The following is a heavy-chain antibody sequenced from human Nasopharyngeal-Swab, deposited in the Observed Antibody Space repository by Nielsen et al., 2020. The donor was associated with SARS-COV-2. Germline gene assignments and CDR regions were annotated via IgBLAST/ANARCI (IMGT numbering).Heavy chain of an antibody. J-gene: IGHJ4*02. Sequence: GSLRLSCTVSGASITSHYWSWIRQSPGKGLEWIGYFYYSGITNYNPSLKSRVTILIDTSKNQFSLKLNSVTAADTAVYYCAREAVGGLVDSWGQGTLVTVSS. D-gene: IGHD1-26*01. CDR3: AREAVGGLVDS. CDR2: FYYSGIT. CDR1: GASITSHY. V-gene: IGHV4-59*11.